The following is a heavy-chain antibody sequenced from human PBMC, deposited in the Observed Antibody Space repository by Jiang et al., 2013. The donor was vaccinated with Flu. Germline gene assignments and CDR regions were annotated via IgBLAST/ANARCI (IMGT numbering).Heavy chain of an antibody. CDR2: TYYRSKWYH. D-gene: IGHD6-19*01. Sequence: SQTLSLTCTFSGDSISSDSAAWNWIRQSPWRGLEWLGRTYYRSKWYHDYAVSVRSRITINPDTSKNQFSLQLNSVTHEDTAMYYCARALRYSSGWYGPPGVGAFDLWGPGTTVTVSS. CDR3: ARALRYSSGWYGPPGVGAFDL. J-gene: IGHJ3*01. V-gene: IGHV6-1*01. CDR1: GDSISSDSAA.